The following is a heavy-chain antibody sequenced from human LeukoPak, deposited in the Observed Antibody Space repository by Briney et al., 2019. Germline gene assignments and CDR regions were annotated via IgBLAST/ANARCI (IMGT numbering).Heavy chain of an antibody. CDR3: AKDGREYFFDD. CDR1: GGSIRSYS. V-gene: IGHV4-59*01. Sequence: SETLSLTCSVPGGSIRSYSWGWIRQPPGKPLEWIGYLYYSGPTDYTPSVGSRVTISSCTSRNQFSLRRRSVTAADTAVFDGAKDGREYFFDDWGQGTLVTVFS. J-gene: IGHJ4*02. D-gene: IGHD4-17*01. CDR2: LYYSGPT.